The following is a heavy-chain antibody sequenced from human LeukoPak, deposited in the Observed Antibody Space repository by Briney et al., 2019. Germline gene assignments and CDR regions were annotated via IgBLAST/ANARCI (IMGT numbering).Heavy chain of an antibody. J-gene: IGHJ3*02. V-gene: IGHV3-23*01. CDR1: GFTFSSYA. CDR3: AKNNPYCGGDCYSDDAFDI. Sequence: GGSLRLSCAASGFTFSSYAMSWVRQAPGKGLEWASAISGSGGSTYYADSVKGRFTISRDNSKNTLYLQMNSLRAEDTAVYYCAKNNPYCGGDCYSDDAFDIWGQGTMVTVSS. CDR2: ISGSGGST. D-gene: IGHD2-21*02.